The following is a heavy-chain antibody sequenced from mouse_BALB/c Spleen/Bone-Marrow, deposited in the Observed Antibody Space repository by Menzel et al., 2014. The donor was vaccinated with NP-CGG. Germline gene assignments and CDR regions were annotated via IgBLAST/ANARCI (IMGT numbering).Heavy chain of an antibody. CDR3: ARDHLYYGNYEFVY. V-gene: IGHV1-69*02. J-gene: IGHJ3*01. D-gene: IGHD2-1*01. CDR1: GYTFTSYW. CDR2: IDPSDSET. Sequence: QVQLQQSGTELVKPGAPVNLSCKASGYTFTSYWMNWVKQRPGRGLEWIGRIDPSDSETHYKQKFKDKATLTVDKSSSTAYIQLSSLTAEDSAVYYCARDHLYYGNYEFVYWGQGTLVSVSA.